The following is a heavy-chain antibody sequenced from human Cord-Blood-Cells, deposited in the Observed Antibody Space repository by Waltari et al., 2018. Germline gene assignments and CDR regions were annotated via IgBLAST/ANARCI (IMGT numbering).Heavy chain of an antibody. CDR2: INSDGSST. D-gene: IGHD7-27*01. CDR3: ARAGELGIDY. V-gene: IGHV3-74*01. Sequence: EVQLVESGGGLVQPGGSLRLSCAASGLPFSSYWMHWVRQAPGKGLVWVSRINSDGSSTSYADSGKGRFTISRDNAKNTLYLQMNSLRAEDTAVYYCARAGELGIDYWGQGTLVTVSS. J-gene: IGHJ4*02. CDR1: GLPFSSYW.